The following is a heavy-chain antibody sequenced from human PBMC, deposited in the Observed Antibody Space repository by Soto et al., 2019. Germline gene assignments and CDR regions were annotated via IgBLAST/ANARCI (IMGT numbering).Heavy chain of an antibody. Sequence: GESLKISCKGSGYSFTSYWIGWVRQMPGKGLEWMGIIYPGDSDTRYSPSFQGQVTISADKSISTAYLQWSSLKASDTAMYYCARQCRGSGWTYGMDVWGQGTTVTFSS. J-gene: IGHJ6*02. V-gene: IGHV5-51*01. CDR3: ARQCRGSGWTYGMDV. D-gene: IGHD6-19*01. CDR1: GYSFTSYW. CDR2: IYPGDSDT.